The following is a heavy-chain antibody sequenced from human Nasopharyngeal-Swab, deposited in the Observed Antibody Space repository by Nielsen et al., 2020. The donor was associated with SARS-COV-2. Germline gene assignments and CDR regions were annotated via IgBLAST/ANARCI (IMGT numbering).Heavy chain of an antibody. CDR1: GYTFTSYA. CDR3: ARAQGYSSSWYVSYYFDY. J-gene: IGHJ4*02. D-gene: IGHD6-13*01. V-gene: IGHV1-3*01. Sequence: ASVKVSCKASGYTFTSYAMHWVRQARGQRLEWMGWINADNDNTKYSQKFQGRVTITRDTSASTAYMELSSLRSEDTAVYYCARAQGYSSSWYVSYYFDYWGQGTLVTVSS. CDR2: INADNDNT.